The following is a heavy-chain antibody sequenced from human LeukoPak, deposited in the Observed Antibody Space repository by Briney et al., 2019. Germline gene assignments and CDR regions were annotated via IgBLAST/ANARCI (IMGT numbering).Heavy chain of an antibody. V-gene: IGHV3-23*01. CDR3: AKVNNWNDLDY. Sequence: GGSLRLSCAASGLTLSNSAMGWVRQAPGKGLEWVSVISRSGENTYYADSVKGRFTVSRDSSKNTLYVQMNSLRAEDTAIYYCAKVNNWNDLDYWGQGTLVTVSS. CDR1: GLTLSNSA. D-gene: IGHD1-1*01. J-gene: IGHJ4*02. CDR2: ISRSGENT.